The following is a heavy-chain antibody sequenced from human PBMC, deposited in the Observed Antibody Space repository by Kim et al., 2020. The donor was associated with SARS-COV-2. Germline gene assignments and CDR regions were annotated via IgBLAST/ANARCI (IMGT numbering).Heavy chain of an antibody. V-gene: IGHV4-59*11. D-gene: IGHD3-10*01. CDR1: GGSIGSRY. Sequence: SETLSLTCTVSGGSIGSRYWNWIRQPPEKGLEWIGDIYYSGSTRDNPSLKSRGTISVETSKSQFSLTLSSLTAADTAAYFCARGGGGGGSFYSWGQGSL. CDR2: IYYSGST. CDR3: ARGGGGGGSFYS. J-gene: IGHJ1*01.